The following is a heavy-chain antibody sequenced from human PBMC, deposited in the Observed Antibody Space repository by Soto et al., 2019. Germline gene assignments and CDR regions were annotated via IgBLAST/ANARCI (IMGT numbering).Heavy chain of an antibody. CDR2: IYYLGRT. V-gene: IGHV4-59*01. Sequence: SETLSLTCTVDSISTYYWNWIRQTPGKGLEWIGYIYYLGRTNYNRSLKSRVTISIDMSKNQFSLRLNSVTAADTAVYYCAREPVGATLFDYWGQGALVTVSS. D-gene: IGHD1-26*01. CDR3: AREPVGATLFDY. CDR1: DSISTYY. J-gene: IGHJ4*02.